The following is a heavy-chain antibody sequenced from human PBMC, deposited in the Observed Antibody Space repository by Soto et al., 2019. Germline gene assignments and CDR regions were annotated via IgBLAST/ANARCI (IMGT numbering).Heavy chain of an antibody. V-gene: IGHV1-69*12. CDR3: ARDREGTGGSCVRRGGWFDP. Sequence: QVQLVQSGAEVKKPGPSVTVSCKASGDTFNSYAVSWVRQAPGQGLEWMGVLIPVFGTRNYAQKFQGRLTISADGATSKIYVEQRSLRAGDTAVYYCARDREGTGGSCVRRGGWFDPWGQGTLVTVSS. J-gene: IGHJ5*02. D-gene: IGHD2-15*01. CDR2: LIPVFGTR. CDR1: GDTFNSYA.